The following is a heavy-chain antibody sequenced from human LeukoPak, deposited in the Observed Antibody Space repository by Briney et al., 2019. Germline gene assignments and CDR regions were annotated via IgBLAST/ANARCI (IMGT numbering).Heavy chain of an antibody. CDR3: ASVIYYYDSRTPAAFDI. CDR2: IYYSGST. Sequence: PSETLSLTCTVSGGSISSHYWSWIRPPPGKGLEWIGYIYYSGSTNYNPSLKSRVTISVDTSKNQFSLKLSSVTAADTAVYYCASVIYYYDSRTPAAFDIWGQGTMVTVSS. D-gene: IGHD3-22*01. CDR1: GGSISSHY. V-gene: IGHV4-59*11. J-gene: IGHJ3*02.